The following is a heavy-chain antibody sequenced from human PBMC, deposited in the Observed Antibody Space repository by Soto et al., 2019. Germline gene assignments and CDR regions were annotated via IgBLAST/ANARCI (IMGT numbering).Heavy chain of an antibody. CDR1: GYTLTELS. J-gene: IGHJ4*02. CDR2: FDPEDGET. CDR3: VTMSYYYDSSGYGY. V-gene: IGHV1-24*01. D-gene: IGHD3-22*01. Sequence: GASAKASCKVSGYTLTELSMYWVRQAPGKGLEWMGGFDPEDGETIYAQKFQGRVTMTEDTSTDTAYMELSSLRSEDTAVYYCVTMSYYYDSSGYGYWGQGTLVTVSS.